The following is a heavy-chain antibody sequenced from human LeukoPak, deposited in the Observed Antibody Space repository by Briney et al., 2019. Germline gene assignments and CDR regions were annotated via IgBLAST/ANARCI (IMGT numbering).Heavy chain of an antibody. CDR3: ARGLTIFGY. J-gene: IGHJ4*02. CDR1: GGSISSGSYY. V-gene: IGHV4-61*02. CDR2: IYTSGST. D-gene: IGHD3-3*01. Sequence: PSQTLSLTCTVSGGSISSGSYYWSWIRQPAGKGLEWIGRIYTSGSTNYNPSLKSRVTISVDTSKNQFSLKLSSVTAADTAVYYCARGLTIFGYWGQGTLVTVSS.